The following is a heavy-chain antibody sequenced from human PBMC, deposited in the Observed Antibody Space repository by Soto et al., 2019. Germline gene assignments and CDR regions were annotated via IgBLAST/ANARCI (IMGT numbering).Heavy chain of an antibody. V-gene: IGHV4-38-2*02. CDR1: GDSISSGSY. CDR2: IYHGGTT. CDR3: ARVHVMVVAGSTFDY. J-gene: IGHJ4*03. Sequence: PSETLSLTCTVSGDSISSGSYWGWFRQPPGEGPEWIASIYHGGTTFYNPSLKSRISISVDTSKNQFSLRLTSVTAADTATYYCARVHVMVVAGSTFDYWGPGTLVTVSS. D-gene: IGHD6-19*01.